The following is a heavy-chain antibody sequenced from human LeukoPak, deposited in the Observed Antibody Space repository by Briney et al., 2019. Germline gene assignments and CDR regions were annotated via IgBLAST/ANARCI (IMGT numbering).Heavy chain of an antibody. CDR2: IYTSGST. J-gene: IGHJ6*03. CDR1: GGSISSGSYY. Sequence: PSETLSLTCTVSGGSISSGSYYWSWIRQPAGKGLEWIGRIYTSGSTNYNPSLKSRVTISVDTSKNQFSLKLSSVTAADTAVYYCARQLRYFDWSDMDVWGKGTTVTVSS. V-gene: IGHV4-61*02. D-gene: IGHD3-9*01. CDR3: ARQLRYFDWSDMDV.